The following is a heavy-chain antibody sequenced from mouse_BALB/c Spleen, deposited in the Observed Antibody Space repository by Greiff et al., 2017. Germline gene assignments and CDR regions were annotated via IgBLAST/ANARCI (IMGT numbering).Heavy chain of an antibody. V-gene: IGHV1-18*01. J-gene: IGHJ1*01. CDR1: GYTFTEYT. CDR2: INPNNGGT. CDR3: ARGDGNYWYFDV. Sequence: EVKLVESGPELVKPGASVKISCKTSGYTFTEYTMHWVKQSHGKSLEWIGGINPNNGGTSYNQKFKGKATLTVDKSSSTAYMELRSLTSEDSAVYYCARGDGNYWYFDVWGAGTTVTVSS. D-gene: IGHD2-1*01.